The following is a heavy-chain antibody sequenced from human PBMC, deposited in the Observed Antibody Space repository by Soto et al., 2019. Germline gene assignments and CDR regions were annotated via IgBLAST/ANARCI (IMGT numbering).Heavy chain of an antibody. CDR1: GFTFSSNW. J-gene: IGHJ4*02. CDR3: ARGGCTSTSCLDY. Sequence: EVQLVESGGGLVQPGGSLRLSCAASGFTFSSNWMHWVRQAPGKGLVWVSRINNDGSSTNYGDSVKGRFTISRDNAKNTLYLQINSLRADDTAVYYCARGGCTSTSCLDYWGQGTLVTVSS. CDR2: INNDGSST. V-gene: IGHV3-74*01. D-gene: IGHD2-2*01.